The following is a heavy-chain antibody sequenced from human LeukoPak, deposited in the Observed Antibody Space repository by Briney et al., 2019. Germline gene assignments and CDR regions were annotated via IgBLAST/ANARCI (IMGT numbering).Heavy chain of an antibody. D-gene: IGHD2/OR15-2a*01. V-gene: IGHV4-4*02. CDR1: GGSISTTNR. CDR2: VHLNGRT. J-gene: IGHJ4*02. CDR3: AREGGFYRPLDY. Sequence: PSETLSLTRAVSGGSISTTNRWTWVRQPPGGGLEWIGEVHLNGRTHYSPSLESRVTMSVDISENHTPLPVTSVSAADKAVYYGAREGGFYRPLDYSGPGTLVIVSS.